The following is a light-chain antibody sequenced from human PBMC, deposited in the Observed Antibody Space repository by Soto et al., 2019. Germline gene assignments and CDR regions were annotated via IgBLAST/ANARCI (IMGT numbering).Light chain of an antibody. Sequence: AIRMIQSPSSFSASTGDRVTITCRATQGISNYLAWYQQKPGKAPKLLIYRASVLESGVPSRFIGGGSGTNFSLTISYLQSEDFATYYCQQYNSFPQTFGQGTKLEIK. J-gene: IGKJ2*01. CDR2: RAS. CDR3: QQYNSFPQT. V-gene: IGKV1-8*01. CDR1: QGISNY.